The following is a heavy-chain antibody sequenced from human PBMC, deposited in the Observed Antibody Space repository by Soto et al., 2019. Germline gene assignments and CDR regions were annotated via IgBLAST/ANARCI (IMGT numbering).Heavy chain of an antibody. D-gene: IGHD6-6*01. Sequence: SETLSLTCTVSGGSISSGGYYWSWIRQHPGKGLEGIGYIYYSGSTYYNPSLKSRVTISVDTSKNQFSLKLSPVTAADTAVYYCERDIRRIGSRASGGVLFFDIWGQGTLVTVSS. CDR1: GGSISSGGYY. V-gene: IGHV4-31*03. CDR2: IYYSGST. CDR3: ERDIRRIGSRASGGVLFFDI. J-gene: IGHJ3*02.